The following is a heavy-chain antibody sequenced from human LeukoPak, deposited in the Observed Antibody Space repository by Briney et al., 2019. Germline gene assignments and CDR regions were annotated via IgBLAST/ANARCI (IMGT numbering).Heavy chain of an antibody. J-gene: IGHJ4*02. CDR1: TGSISSYF. CDR3: GRQGYTASYYFVDY. Sequence: SETLSLTCTVSTGSISSYFWGWVRQPAGKGLEWIGHIYTTGMTHYNPSLKSRLTMSIDTSKNQFSLTLRSVTAADTAVYYCGRQGYTASYYFVDYWSQGTLVAVS. V-gene: IGHV4-4*07. D-gene: IGHD1-26*01. CDR2: IYTTGMT.